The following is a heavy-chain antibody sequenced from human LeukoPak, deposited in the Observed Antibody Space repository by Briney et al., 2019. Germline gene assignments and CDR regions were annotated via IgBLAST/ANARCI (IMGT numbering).Heavy chain of an antibody. J-gene: IGHJ4*02. D-gene: IGHD3-22*01. Sequence: GGSLRLSCAASGFTFSSYWMSWVRQAPGKGLGWVANIKQDGSEKYYVDSVKGRFTISRDNAKNSLYLQMNSLRAEDTAVYYCARERGQYYYDSSGYLDYWGQGTLVTVSS. CDR3: ARERGQYYYDSSGYLDY. CDR1: GFTFSSYW. V-gene: IGHV3-7*01. CDR2: IKQDGSEK.